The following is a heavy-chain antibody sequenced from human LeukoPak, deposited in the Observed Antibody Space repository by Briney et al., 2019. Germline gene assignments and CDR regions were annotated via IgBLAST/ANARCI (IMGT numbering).Heavy chain of an antibody. D-gene: IGHD4-17*01. Sequence: SETLSLTCAVYGGSFSGYYWSWIRQPPGKGLEWIGEINHSGSTNYNPSLKSRVTISVDTSKNQFSLKLSSVTAADTAVYYCARVFSTVTRDSDYWGQGTLVTVSS. CDR1: GGSFSGYY. J-gene: IGHJ4*02. CDR2: INHSGST. CDR3: ARVFSTVTRDSDY. V-gene: IGHV4-34*01.